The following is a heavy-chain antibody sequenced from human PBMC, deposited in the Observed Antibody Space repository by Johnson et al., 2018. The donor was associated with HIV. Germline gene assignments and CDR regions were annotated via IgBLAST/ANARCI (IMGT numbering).Heavy chain of an antibody. J-gene: IGHJ3*02. CDR2: IYSGGST. V-gene: IGHV3-66*02. Sequence: VQLVESGGGVVQPARSLRLSCTASGFTVSSNYMSWVRQAPGKGLEWVSIIYSGGSTYYTDSVKGRFTISRDNSKNTLYLQINSLRAEDTAVYYCARVSSSVTTARYGAFDIWGQGTMVIVSS. CDR3: ARVSSSVTTARYGAFDI. D-gene: IGHD4-17*01. CDR1: GFTVSSNY.